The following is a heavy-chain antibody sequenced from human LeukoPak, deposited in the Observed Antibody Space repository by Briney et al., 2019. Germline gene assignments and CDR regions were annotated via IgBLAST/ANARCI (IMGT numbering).Heavy chain of an antibody. CDR3: ARVFYTTVTIPFDAFDI. V-gene: IGHV1-18*01. CDR2: ISAYNGNT. Sequence: APVKVSCKASGYTFTSYGISWVRQAPGQGLEWMGWISAYNGNTNYAQKLQGRVTMTTDTSTSTAYMELRSLRSDGTAVYYCARVFYTTVTIPFDAFDIWGQGTMVTVSS. J-gene: IGHJ3*02. D-gene: IGHD4-17*01. CDR1: GYTFTSYG.